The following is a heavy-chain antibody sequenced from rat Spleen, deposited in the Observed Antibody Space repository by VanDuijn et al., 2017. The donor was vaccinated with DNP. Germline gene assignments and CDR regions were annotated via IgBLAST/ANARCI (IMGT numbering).Heavy chain of an antibody. CDR3: ARWYNSGYSFDY. CDR2: IRYDGGST. D-gene: IGHD4-3*01. J-gene: IGHJ2*01. CDR1: GFTFSDYY. V-gene: IGHV5-22*01. Sequence: EVQLVESGGGLVQPGRSLKLSCAASGFTFSDYYMAWVRQAPTKGLEWVAYIRYDGGSTYYGDSVKGRFTISRDNAKSTLYLQMNSLRSEDMATYLCARWYNSGYSFDYWGQGVMVTVSS.